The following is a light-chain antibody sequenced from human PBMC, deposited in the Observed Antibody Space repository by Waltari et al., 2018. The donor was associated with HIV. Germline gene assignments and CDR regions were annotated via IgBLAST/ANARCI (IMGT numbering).Light chain of an antibody. CDR3: CSYAGSRTYV. J-gene: IGLJ1*01. V-gene: IGLV2-23*02. CDR1: SSDVGSYNL. Sequence: QSALTQPASVSGSPGQSITISCTGTSSDVGSYNLVSWYQQYPGKVPKPMIYEVTKRPSGVSNRFSGSKSGNTASLTISGLQAEDEADYYCCSYAGSRTYVFGTGTKVPVL. CDR2: EVT.